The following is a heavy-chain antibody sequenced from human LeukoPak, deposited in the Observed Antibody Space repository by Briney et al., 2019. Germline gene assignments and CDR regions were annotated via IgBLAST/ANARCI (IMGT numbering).Heavy chain of an antibody. D-gene: IGHD3-22*01. CDR2: INSDGSST. CDR3: ARGPILYYYDSSGYFDY. J-gene: IGHJ4*02. V-gene: IGHV3-74*01. CDR1: GFTFSSYW. Sequence: GGSLRLSCAASGFTFSSYWMHWVRQAPGKGLVWVSRINSDGSSTSYADSVKGRFTISRDNAKNTLYLQMNSLRAEDTAVYYCARGPILYYYDSSGYFDYWGQGTLVTVSS.